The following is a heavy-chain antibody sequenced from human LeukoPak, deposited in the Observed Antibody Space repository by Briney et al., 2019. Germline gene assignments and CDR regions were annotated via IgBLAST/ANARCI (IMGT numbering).Heavy chain of an antibody. Sequence: SETLSLTCSVSGGSIGTYYWSWIRQPPGKGLEWIGYIYYSGSTNYNPSLKSRVTISVDTSKNQFSLKLSSVTAADTAVYYCARGLGSYSYWGQGTLVTASS. CDR3: ARGLGSYSY. J-gene: IGHJ4*02. CDR1: GGSIGTYY. D-gene: IGHD1-26*01. V-gene: IGHV4-59*01. CDR2: IYYSGST.